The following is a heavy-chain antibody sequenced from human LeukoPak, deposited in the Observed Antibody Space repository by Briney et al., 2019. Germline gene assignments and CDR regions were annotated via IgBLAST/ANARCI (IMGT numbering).Heavy chain of an antibody. CDR3: AKHRPYCSGGSCHRAFDI. CDR2: ISGSGGST. CDR1: GFILSSSA. J-gene: IGHJ3*02. Sequence: GGSLRLSCAVSGFILSSSAMSWVRQAPGKGLEWVSYISGSGGSTYYADSVKGRFTISRDNSKNTLYLQMNSLRGEDVAVYYCAKHRPYCSGGSCHRAFDIWGQGTVVTVSS. V-gene: IGHV3-23*01. D-gene: IGHD2-15*01.